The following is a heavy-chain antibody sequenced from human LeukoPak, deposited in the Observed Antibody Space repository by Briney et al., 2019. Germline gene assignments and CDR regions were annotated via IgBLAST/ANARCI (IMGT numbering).Heavy chain of an antibody. D-gene: IGHD4-17*01. V-gene: IGHV4-59*01. CDR3: ARDRYGDYVADY. CDR1: GGSIRNYY. J-gene: IGHJ4*02. CDR2: IYYSGST. Sequence: PSETLSLTCTVSGGSIRNYYWSWIRQPPGRGLEWIGYIYYSGSTNYNPSLKSRVTISVDTSKNQFSLKLSSVTAADTAVYYCARDRYGDYVADYWGQGTLVTVSS.